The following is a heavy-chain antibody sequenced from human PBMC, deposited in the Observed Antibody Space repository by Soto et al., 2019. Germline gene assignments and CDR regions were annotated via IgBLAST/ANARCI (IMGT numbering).Heavy chain of an antibody. CDR3: ARIRPSRYSSGWYGGGWFDP. V-gene: IGHV3-30-3*01. J-gene: IGHJ5*02. D-gene: IGHD6-19*01. CDR1: GFTFSSYA. Sequence: QVQLVESGGDVVQPGRSLRLSCAASGFTFSSYAMHWVRQAPGKGLEWVAVISYDGSNKYYADSVKGRFTISRDNSKNTLYLQMNSLRAEDTAVYYCARIRPSRYSSGWYGGGWFDPWGQGTLVTVSS. CDR2: ISYDGSNK.